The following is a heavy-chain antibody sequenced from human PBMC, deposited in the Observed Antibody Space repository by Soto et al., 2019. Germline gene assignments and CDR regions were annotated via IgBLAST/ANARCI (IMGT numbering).Heavy chain of an antibody. Sequence: GESLKISCKGSGYRFSPYWNAWVRQMPGKGLEWMGIIYPGDSDTKYSPSFQGHVSISVDKSISTAYLQWSSLKASDTAMYYCARPPIEGGREELDFWGQGTLVTVSS. D-gene: IGHD3-16*01. CDR2: IYPGDSDT. CDR1: GYRFSPYW. J-gene: IGHJ5*01. V-gene: IGHV5-51*01. CDR3: ARPPIEGGREELDF.